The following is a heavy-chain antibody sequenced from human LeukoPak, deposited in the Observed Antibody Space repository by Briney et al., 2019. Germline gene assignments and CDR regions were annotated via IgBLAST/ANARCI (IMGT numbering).Heavy chain of an antibody. V-gene: IGHV3-23*01. D-gene: IGHD3-10*01. CDR2: INGSGSKT. Sequence: PGGSLRLSCAASGFTFSSYAMNWVRQAPGKGLEWVSAINGSGSKTYYADSVEGRFTISRDNSKNTLYLQMNSLRAEDTALYYCTKAPPGKFDPWGQGTLVTVSS. CDR1: GFTFSSYA. CDR3: TKAPPGKFDP. J-gene: IGHJ5*02.